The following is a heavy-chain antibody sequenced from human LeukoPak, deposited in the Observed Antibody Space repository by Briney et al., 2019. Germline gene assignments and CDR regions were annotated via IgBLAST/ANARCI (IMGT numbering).Heavy chain of an antibody. J-gene: IGHJ4*02. CDR2: IKQDESAK. CDR3: ARDTDGSLDY. D-gene: IGHD5-24*01. V-gene: IGHV3-7*01. Sequence: PGGSLRLSCAASGFTFSNSWMAWVRQAPGQGLEWVANIKQDESAKHYSDSVKGRFTISRDNAKNSLFLQMNALRAEDSALYYCARDTDGSLDYWGQGTLVTVSS. CDR1: GFTFSNSW.